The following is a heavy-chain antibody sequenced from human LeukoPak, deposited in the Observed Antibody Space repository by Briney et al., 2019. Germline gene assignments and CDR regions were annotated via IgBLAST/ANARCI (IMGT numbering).Heavy chain of an antibody. J-gene: IGHJ4*02. CDR1: GGSFSGYY. CDR3: ARIWGSGWYGGDY. CDR2: INHSGST. D-gene: IGHD6-19*01. Sequence: SETLSLTCAVYGGSFSGYYWSWIRQPPGKGREWIGEINHSGSTNYNPSLKSRVTISVDTSKNQFSLKLSSVTAADTAVYYCARIWGSGWYGGDYWGQGTLVAVSS. V-gene: IGHV4-34*01.